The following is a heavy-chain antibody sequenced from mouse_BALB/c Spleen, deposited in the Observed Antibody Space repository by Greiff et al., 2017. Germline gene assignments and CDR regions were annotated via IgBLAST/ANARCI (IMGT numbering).Heavy chain of an antibody. D-gene: IGHD4-1*02. J-gene: IGHJ2*01. CDR2: IRNKANGYTT. CDR3: ARTQLGRVFDY. CDR1: GFTFTDYY. V-gene: IGHV7-3*02. Sequence: EVNLVESGGGLVQPGGSLRLSCATSGFTFTDYYMSWVRQPPGKALEWLGFIRNKANGYTTEYSASVKGRFTISRDNSQSILYLQMNTLRAEDSATYYCARTQLGRVFDYWGQGTTLTVSS.